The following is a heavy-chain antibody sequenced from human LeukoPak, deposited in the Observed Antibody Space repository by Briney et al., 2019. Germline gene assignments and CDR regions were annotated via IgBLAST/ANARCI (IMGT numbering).Heavy chain of an antibody. CDR3: AKDRTNSYTMGLFDY. Sequence: PGGSLRLSCAAPGFTFDDYAMHWVRHAPGKGLEWVSGISWNSGSIGYADSVKGRFTISRDNAKNSLYLQMNSLRAEDTALYYCAKDRTNSYTMGLFDYWGQGTLVTVSS. D-gene: IGHD3-10*01. CDR2: ISWNSGSI. V-gene: IGHV3-9*01. J-gene: IGHJ4*02. CDR1: GFTFDDYA.